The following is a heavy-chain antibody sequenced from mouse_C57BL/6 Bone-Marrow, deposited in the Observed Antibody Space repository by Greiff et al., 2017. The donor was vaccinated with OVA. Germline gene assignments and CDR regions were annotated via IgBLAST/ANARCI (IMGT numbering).Heavy chain of an antibody. D-gene: IGHD1-1*01. CDR1: GYSFTGYY. CDR2: INPSTGGT. J-gene: IGHJ1*03. CDR3: ARGPLLIYCYGSSPYWYFDV. Sequence: VQLQQSGPELVKPGASVKISCKASGYSFTGYYMNWVKQSPEKSLEWIGEINPSTGGTTYNQKFKAKATLTVDKSSSTAYMQLKSLTSEDSAVXYCARGPLLIYCYGSSPYWYFDVWGTGTTVTVSS. V-gene: IGHV1-42*01.